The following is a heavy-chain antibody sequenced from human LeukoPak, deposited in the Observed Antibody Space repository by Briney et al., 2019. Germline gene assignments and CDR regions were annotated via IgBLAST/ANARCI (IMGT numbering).Heavy chain of an antibody. Sequence: SETLSLTCAVYGGPFSGYYWSWIRQPPGKGLEWIGEINHSGSTNYNPSLKSRVTISVDTSKNQFSLKLSSVTAADTAVYYCARVVAATLDYWGQGTLVTVSS. D-gene: IGHD2-15*01. V-gene: IGHV4-34*01. J-gene: IGHJ4*02. CDR2: INHSGST. CDR3: ARVVAATLDY. CDR1: GGPFSGYY.